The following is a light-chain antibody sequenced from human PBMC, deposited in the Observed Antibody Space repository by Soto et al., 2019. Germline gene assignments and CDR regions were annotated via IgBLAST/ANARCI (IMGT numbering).Light chain of an antibody. CDR1: HSVTTH. Sequence: EIVLTQSPDTLSLSPGERATLSCWASHSVTTHLAWFQQRPGQTPRLLIYDASTRAPGIQDRFSGSGSGTDFTLTISRLEPEYFAVYYCQQYGSSLTFGPGTTADIK. J-gene: IGKJ3*01. CDR2: DAS. V-gene: IGKV3-20*01. CDR3: QQYGSSLT.